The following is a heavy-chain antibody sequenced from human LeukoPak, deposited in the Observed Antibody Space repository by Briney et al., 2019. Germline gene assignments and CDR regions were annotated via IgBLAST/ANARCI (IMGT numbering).Heavy chain of an antibody. V-gene: IGHV4-39*01. CDR3: ASLKRGYSGYDSVSRDY. J-gene: IGHJ4*02. CDR1: GSSISSSSYY. D-gene: IGHD5-12*01. CDR2: IYYSGST. Sequence: SETLSLTCTVSGSSISSSSYYWGWIRQPPGKGLEWIGSIYYSGSTYYNPSLKSRVTISVDTSKNQFSLKLSSVTAADTAVYYCASLKRGYSGYDSVSRDYWGQGTLVTVSS.